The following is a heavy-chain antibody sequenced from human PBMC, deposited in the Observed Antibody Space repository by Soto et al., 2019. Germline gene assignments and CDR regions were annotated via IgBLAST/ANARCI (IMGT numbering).Heavy chain of an antibody. CDR3: AKDFTSLPYYFDY. D-gene: IGHD2-2*01. CDR2: ISGSGGST. CDR1: GFTFSSYA. J-gene: IGHJ4*02. V-gene: IGHV3-23*01. Sequence: HPGGSLRLSCAASGFTFSSYAMSWVRQAPGKGLEWVSAISGSGGSTYYADSVKGRFTISRDNSKNTLYLQMNSLRAEDTAVYYCAKDFTSLPYYFDYWGQGTLVTVSS.